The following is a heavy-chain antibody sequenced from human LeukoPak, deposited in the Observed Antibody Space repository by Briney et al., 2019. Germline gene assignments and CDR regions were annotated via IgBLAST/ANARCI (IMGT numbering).Heavy chain of an antibody. J-gene: IGHJ4*02. CDR2: IIPIFGTA. CDR1: GGTFSSYA. CDR3: ARDLGLYGGNSALDY. D-gene: IGHD4-23*01. Sequence: SVKVSCKASGGTFSSYAISWVRQAPGQGLEWMGRIIPIFGTANYAQKFQGRVTITTDESTSTAYVELSSLRSEDTAVYYCARDLGLYGGNSALDYWGQGTLVTVSS. V-gene: IGHV1-69*05.